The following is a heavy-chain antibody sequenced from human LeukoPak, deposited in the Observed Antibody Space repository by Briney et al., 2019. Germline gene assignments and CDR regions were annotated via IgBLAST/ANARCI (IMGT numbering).Heavy chain of an antibody. CDR2: ISGSGSGT. Sequence: GGSLRLSCAPSGFTFSSYAMSWVRQAPGKGLEWVSAISGSGSGTYYADSVKDRFIISRDNSKNALYLQMNSLRAEDTAIYYCAKDAYFDFWSGFHTWGQGTLVTVSS. J-gene: IGHJ5*02. D-gene: IGHD3-3*01. V-gene: IGHV3-23*01. CDR1: GFTFSSYA. CDR3: AKDAYFDFWSGFHT.